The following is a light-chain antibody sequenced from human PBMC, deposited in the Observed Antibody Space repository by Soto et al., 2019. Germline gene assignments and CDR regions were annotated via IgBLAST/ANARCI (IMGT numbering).Light chain of an antibody. CDR2: DST. J-gene: IGKJ5*01. Sequence: VLTQSPATLSLSPGERATLSCRASQSIHTSLAWYQQKPGQPPRLVVYDSTLRANGIPDRFSGSGSGTDFTLTISRLEPEDFAVYYCQQYGSSPITFGQGTRLEI. CDR3: QQYGSSPIT. CDR1: QSIHTS. V-gene: IGKV3-20*01.